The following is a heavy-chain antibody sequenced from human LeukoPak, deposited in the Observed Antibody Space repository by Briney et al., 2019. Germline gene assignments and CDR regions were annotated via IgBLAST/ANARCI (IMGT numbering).Heavy chain of an antibody. Sequence: ASVKVSCKASGYTFTNYAIHWVRQAPGQGLEWMGWINTNTGNPTYAQGFTGRFVFSLDTSVSTAYLQISSLKAEDTAVYYCARDSTGTTEYGMDVWGQGTTVTVSS. CDR1: GYTFTNYA. CDR3: ARDSTGTTEYGMDV. CDR2: INTNTGNP. D-gene: IGHD1-1*01. J-gene: IGHJ6*02. V-gene: IGHV7-4-1*02.